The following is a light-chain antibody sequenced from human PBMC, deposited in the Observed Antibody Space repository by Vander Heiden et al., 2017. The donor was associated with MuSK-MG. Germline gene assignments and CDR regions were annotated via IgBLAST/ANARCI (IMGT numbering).Light chain of an antibody. V-gene: IGLV3-1*01. J-gene: IGLJ3*02. CDR2: KDS. Sequence: SYELTQPPSVSVSPGQTASITCSGDKVGDKYACWYQQKPGQSPVLVIYKDSKRPAGCPERFSGYNSGNTATLTISGTQAMDEDDYYCQAWDSSTWVFGGGTKLTVL. CDR3: QAWDSSTWV. CDR1: KVGDKY.